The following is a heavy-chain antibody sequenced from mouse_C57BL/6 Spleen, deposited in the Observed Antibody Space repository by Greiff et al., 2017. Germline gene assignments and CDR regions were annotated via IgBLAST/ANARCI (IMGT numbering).Heavy chain of an antibody. CDR1: GYTFTSYW. Sequence: QVHVKQSGAELVKPGASVKMSCKASGYTFTSYWITWVKQRPGQGLEWIGVIYPGSGSTNYNEKFKSKATLTVDTSSSTAYMQLSSLTSEDSAVYYCARSGYGNFGYWGQGTSVTVSS. V-gene: IGHV1-55*01. D-gene: IGHD2-1*01. CDR3: ARSGYGNFGY. J-gene: IGHJ4*01. CDR2: IYPGSGST.